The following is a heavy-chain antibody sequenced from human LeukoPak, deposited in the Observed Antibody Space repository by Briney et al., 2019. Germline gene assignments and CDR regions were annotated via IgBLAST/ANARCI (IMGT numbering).Heavy chain of an antibody. D-gene: IGHD5-12*01. V-gene: IGHV3-30*04. CDR3: ARGQSGYSGYDIFDY. CDR1: GFTFNNYA. CDR2: ISYDGSNK. Sequence: PGGSLRLSCAASGFTFNNYAMHWVRQAPGKGLEWVTIISYDGSNKNYADSVKGRLTISRDNSKNTLYLQMNSLRTEDTAVYYCARGQSGYSGYDIFDYWGQGTLVTVSS. J-gene: IGHJ4*02.